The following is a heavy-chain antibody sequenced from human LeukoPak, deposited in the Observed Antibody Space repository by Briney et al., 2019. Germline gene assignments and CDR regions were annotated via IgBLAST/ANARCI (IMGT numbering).Heavy chain of an antibody. D-gene: IGHD2-15*01. CDR2: IYDSGST. CDR1: GNSISSGDNY. Sequence: SETLSLTCTVSGNSISSGDNYWSWIRQPPGKGLEWIGYIYDSGSTNYNPSLKSRVTISVDTSKNQFSLKLSSVTAADTAVYYCARSVEGYCSGGSCYYYSYYMDVWGKGTTVTVSS. J-gene: IGHJ6*03. V-gene: IGHV4-61*08. CDR3: ARSVEGYCSGGSCYYYSYYMDV.